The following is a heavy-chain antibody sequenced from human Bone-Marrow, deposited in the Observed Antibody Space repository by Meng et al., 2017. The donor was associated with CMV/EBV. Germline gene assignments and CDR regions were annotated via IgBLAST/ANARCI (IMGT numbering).Heavy chain of an antibody. CDR1: GASEFPFSTYA. Sequence: GGSLRLSCAASGASEFPFSTYAMHWVRQAPGKGLECVSAISADGGDTYYADSVKGRFTISRDNSKNTLYLQMGSLRAEDMAVYYCARGYYDSSAYFYKWFDPWGQGTLVTV. D-gene: IGHD3-22*01. CDR2: ISADGGDT. CDR3: ARGYYDSSAYFYKWFDP. J-gene: IGHJ5*02. V-gene: IGHV3-64*02.